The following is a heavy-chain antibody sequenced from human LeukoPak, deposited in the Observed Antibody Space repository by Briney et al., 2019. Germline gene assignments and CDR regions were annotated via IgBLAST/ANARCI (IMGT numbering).Heavy chain of an antibody. CDR3: ARGVGRVDY. Sequence: PGRSLRLSCAASGFTFSSYGMHWVRQAPGKGLEWVAVIWYDGSNKYYADFVKGRFTISRDNSKNTLYLQMNSLRAEDTDLYLCARGVGRVDYWGQGTLVTVSS. V-gene: IGHV3-33*01. CDR1: GFTFSSYG. CDR2: IWYDGSNK. J-gene: IGHJ4*02.